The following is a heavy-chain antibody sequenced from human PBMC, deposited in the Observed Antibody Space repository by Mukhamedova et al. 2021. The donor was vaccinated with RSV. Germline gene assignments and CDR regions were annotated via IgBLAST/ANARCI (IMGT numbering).Heavy chain of an antibody. CDR1: GFTFSSYA. CDR2: ISYDGSIK. J-gene: IGHJ3*02. D-gene: IGHD5-18*01. CDR3: ARVRLQLGLTDAFD. V-gene: IGHV3-30*04. Sequence: GFTFSSYAMHWVPQAPGKGLEGVAVISYDGSIKYYADSVKGRFTISRDNSKTTLNLQMNSLRAEDTAEYNCARVRLQLGLTDAFD.